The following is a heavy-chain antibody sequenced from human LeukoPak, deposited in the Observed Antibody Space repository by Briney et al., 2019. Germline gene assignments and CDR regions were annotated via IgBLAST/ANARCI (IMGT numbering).Heavy chain of an antibody. CDR1: GFTFSRYG. D-gene: IGHD3-10*01. CDR2: VSFEGSNK. CDR3: AKYMGYYYGSGSYPPENDY. J-gene: IGHJ4*02. V-gene: IGHV3-30*18. Sequence: GGSLRLSCAASGFTFSRYGMHWVRQAPGKGLEWVAVVSFEGSNKYYADSVKGRFSISRDNSKNTLSLQMNSLRAEDTAVYYCAKYMGYYYGSGSYPPENDYWGQGTLVIVSS.